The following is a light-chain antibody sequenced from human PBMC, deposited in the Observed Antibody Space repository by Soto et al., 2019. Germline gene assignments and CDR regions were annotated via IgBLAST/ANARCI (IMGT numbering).Light chain of an antibody. CDR2: DIS. CDR3: QQYDNWPQT. J-gene: IGKJ1*01. V-gene: IGKV3D-15*01. Sequence: EMVMTQSPATLSVSPGERASLSCRASQSVSSNLAWYQQKPGQAPRLLIYDISTRANGIPARFSGSGSGTEFTLTISSLQSEDFAVYCCQQYDNWPQTFGQGTKVDIK. CDR1: QSVSSN.